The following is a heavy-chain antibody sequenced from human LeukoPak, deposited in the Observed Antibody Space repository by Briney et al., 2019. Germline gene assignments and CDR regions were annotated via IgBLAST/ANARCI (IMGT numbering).Heavy chain of an antibody. V-gene: IGHV3-30*02. D-gene: IGHD3-10*01. CDR3: TRLLWFGESTPDY. CDR1: GFTFSSYG. Sequence: PGGSLRLSCAASGFTFSSYGMHWVRQAPGKGLEWVAFIRYDGSDKYYADSVKGRFTISRDNSKNTLYLQMNSLKTEDTAVYYCTRLLWFGESTPDYWGQGTLVTVSS. J-gene: IGHJ4*02. CDR2: IRYDGSDK.